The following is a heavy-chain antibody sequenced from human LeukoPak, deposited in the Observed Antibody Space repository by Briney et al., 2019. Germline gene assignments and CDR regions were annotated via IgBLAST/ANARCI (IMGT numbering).Heavy chain of an antibody. CDR3: ARVGPAFDI. J-gene: IGHJ3*02. CDR2: INHSGST. D-gene: IGHD1-26*01. Sequence: SETLSLTCAVYGGSFSGYYWSWIRQPPGKGLEWIGEINHSGSTNYNPSLKSRVTISVDTSKNQFSLKLSSVTAADTAVYYCARVGPAFDIWGQGTMVTVPS. V-gene: IGHV4-34*01. CDR1: GGSFSGYY.